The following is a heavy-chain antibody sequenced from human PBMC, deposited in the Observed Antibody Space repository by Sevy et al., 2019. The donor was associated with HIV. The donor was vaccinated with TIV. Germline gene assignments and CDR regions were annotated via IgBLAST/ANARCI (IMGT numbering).Heavy chain of an antibody. Sequence: ASVKVSCKASGYTFTSYDINWVRQATGQGLEWMGWMNPNSGNTGYAQKFQGRVTMTRNTSISLAYMELSSLRSEDTAVYYCARGRGRSTVRVHWFDPWGQGTLVTVSS. J-gene: IGHJ5*02. CDR1: GYTFTSYD. V-gene: IGHV1-8*01. CDR2: MNPNSGNT. D-gene: IGHD3-10*01. CDR3: ARGRGRSTVRVHWFDP.